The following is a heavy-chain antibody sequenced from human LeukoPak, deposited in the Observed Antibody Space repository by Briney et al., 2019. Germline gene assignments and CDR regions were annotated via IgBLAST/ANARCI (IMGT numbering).Heavy chain of an antibody. D-gene: IGHD3-16*01. V-gene: IGHV3-74*01. J-gene: IGHJ6*03. CDR2: INSDGSST. CDR1: GFTFSSYW. Sequence: PGGSLRLSCAASGFTFSSYWMHWVRQAPGKGLVWVSRINSDGSSTSYADSVRGRFTISRDNAKNTLYLQMNSLRAEDTAVYYCARANVRGGVHTYYMDVWGKGTTVTVSS. CDR3: ARANVRGGVHTYYMDV.